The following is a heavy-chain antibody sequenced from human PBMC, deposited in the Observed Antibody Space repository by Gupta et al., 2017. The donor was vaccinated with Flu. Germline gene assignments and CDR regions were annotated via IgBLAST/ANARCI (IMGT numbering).Heavy chain of an antibody. CDR2: ISSSSTHI. CDR1: GFTFSRYS. J-gene: IGHJ6*03. D-gene: IGHD2-2*01. CDR3: ARDTPIVALPSYMDV. Sequence: GFTFSRYSMNWVRQAPGKGLEWVSYISSSSTHIYYADSVKGRFTISRDNAKKSLYLQVNSLRAEDTAVYYCARDTPIVALPSYMDVWGKGTTVTVSS. V-gene: IGHV3-21*01.